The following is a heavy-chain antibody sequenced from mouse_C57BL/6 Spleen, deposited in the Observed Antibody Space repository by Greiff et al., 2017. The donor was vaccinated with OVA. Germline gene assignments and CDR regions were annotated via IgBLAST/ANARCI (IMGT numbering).Heavy chain of an antibody. D-gene: IGHD2-2*01. V-gene: IGHV1-7*01. CDR2: LTPRSGYP. CDR3: ARWIYYGYDEGEGYAMDD. J-gene: IGHJ4*01. CDR1: GYTFTSYW. Sequence: VQLQQSGAELAKPGASVKLSCTASGYTFTSYWMHWVKQRPGQGLEWIGYLTPRSGYPKSNQKFKDKATLTADKSSSTADMQLSSLTYEDSAVDYCARWIYYGYDEGEGYAMDDWGQGTSVTVSS.